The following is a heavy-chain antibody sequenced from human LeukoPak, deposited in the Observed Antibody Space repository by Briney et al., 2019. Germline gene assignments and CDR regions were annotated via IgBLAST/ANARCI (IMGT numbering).Heavy chain of an antibody. CDR2: ISSNGGST. CDR1: GFTFSSYA. Sequence: GGSLRLSCAASGFTFSSYAMHWVRQAPGKGLEFVSSISSNGGSTFFANSVKGRFTISRDNSKNTLYLQMGSLRAEDTAVYYCARGSRFFDWLFFDYWGQGTLVTVSS. D-gene: IGHD3-9*01. V-gene: IGHV3-64*01. CDR3: ARGSRFFDWLFFDY. J-gene: IGHJ4*02.